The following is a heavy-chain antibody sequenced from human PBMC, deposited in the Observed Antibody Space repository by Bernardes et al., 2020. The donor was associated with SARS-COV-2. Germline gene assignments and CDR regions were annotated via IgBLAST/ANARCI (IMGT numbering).Heavy chain of an antibody. CDR2: INHSGST. Sequence: SETLPLTCAVYGGSFSGYYWSWIRQPPGKGLEWIGEINHSGSTNYNPSLKSRVTISVDTSKNQFSLKLSSVTAADTAVYYCARGAGYVVPAAIRTNWFDPWGQGTLVTVSS. V-gene: IGHV4-34*01. CDR3: ARGAGYVVPAAIRTNWFDP. CDR1: GGSFSGYY. J-gene: IGHJ5*02. D-gene: IGHD2-2*01.